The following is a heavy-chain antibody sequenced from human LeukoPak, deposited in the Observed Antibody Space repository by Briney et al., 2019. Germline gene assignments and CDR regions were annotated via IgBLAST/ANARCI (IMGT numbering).Heavy chain of an antibody. CDR2: INPHSGGT. V-gene: IGHV1-2*02. Sequence: GASVKVSCKASGYTFTGYYLRWVRQAPGQGLEWMGWINPHSGGTNYAQKFQGRVTMTRDTSISTAYMELSRLRSDDTAVYYCARDVVATITVIYWGQGTLVTVSS. J-gene: IGHJ4*02. CDR1: GYTFTGYY. D-gene: IGHD5-12*01. CDR3: ARDVVATITVIY.